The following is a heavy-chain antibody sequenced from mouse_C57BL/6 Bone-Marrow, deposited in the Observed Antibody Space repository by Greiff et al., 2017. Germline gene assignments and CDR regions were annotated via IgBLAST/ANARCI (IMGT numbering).Heavy chain of an antibody. CDR3: ARKDYYGPYWYFDV. CDR2: IYPSDSET. CDR1: GYTFTSYW. D-gene: IGHD1-1*01. V-gene: IGHV1-61*01. J-gene: IGHJ1*03. Sequence: QVQLQQPGAELVRPGSSVKLSCKASGYTFTSYWMDWVKQRPGQGLEWIGNIYPSDSETHYNQKFKDKATLTVDKSSSTAYMQLSSLTSEDSAVYYCARKDYYGPYWYFDVWGTGTTGTVSS.